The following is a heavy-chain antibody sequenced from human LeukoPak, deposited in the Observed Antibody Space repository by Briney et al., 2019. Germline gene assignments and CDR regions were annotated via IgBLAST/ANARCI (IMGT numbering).Heavy chain of an antibody. CDR2: ISGSGSDT. CDR3: AREMTTPDDGFDM. Sequence: PGGSLRLSCAASGFTFSHSAMSWVRQAPGKGLEWISTISGSGSDTDYADSVRGRLIISRDNSKNTLFLQMNSLRTEDTAVYYCAREMTTPDDGFDMWGQGTMVTVSS. CDR1: GFTFSHSA. V-gene: IGHV3-23*01. J-gene: IGHJ3*02. D-gene: IGHD1-14*01.